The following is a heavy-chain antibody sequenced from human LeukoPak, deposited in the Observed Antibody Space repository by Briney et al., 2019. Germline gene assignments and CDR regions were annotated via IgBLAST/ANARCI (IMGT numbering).Heavy chain of an antibody. CDR2: KYYSGST. J-gene: IGHJ4*02. Sequence: SSETLSLTCDVSGVSINTCCYYWTWIRQPLGKGLEWIGYKYYSGSTRYNSSLRSRLTISLDSSKNQFSLRLTSVTAADTAVYYCARGRSYGFDFDSWGPGTLVIVSS. D-gene: IGHD5-18*01. V-gene: IGHV4-61*01. CDR1: GVSINTCCYY. CDR3: ARGRSYGFDFDS.